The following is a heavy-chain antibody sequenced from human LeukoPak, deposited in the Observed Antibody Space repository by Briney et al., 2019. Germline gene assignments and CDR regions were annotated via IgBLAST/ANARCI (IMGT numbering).Heavy chain of an antibody. CDR2: IHPGDSET. CDR1: GYRFTSYL. CDR3: ARRLGATQPYFDF. V-gene: IGHV5-51*01. Sequence: GESLKISCNAAGYRFTSYLIGWVRQMAGEGLGWRGIIHPGDSETRYSPSFQGQVTISADKSNSTAYLQWSGLKASDTAMYYCARRLGATQPYFDFWGQGALVTVSS. D-gene: IGHD1-26*01. J-gene: IGHJ4*02.